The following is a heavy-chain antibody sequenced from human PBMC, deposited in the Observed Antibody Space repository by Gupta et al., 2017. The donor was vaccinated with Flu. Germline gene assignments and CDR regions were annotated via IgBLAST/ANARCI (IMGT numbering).Heavy chain of an antibody. CDR1: GYTFTSYD. V-gene: IGHV1-8*01. J-gene: IGHJ4*02. CDR2: MNPNSGNT. Sequence: QVQLVQSGAEVKKPGASVKVSCKASGYTFTSYDINWVRQATGQGLEWMGWMNPNSGNTGYAQKFQGRVTMTRNTSISTAYMELSSLRSEDTAVYYCARGLSSVAGTTIYYFDYWGQGTLVTVSS. CDR3: ARGLSSVAGTTIYYFDY. D-gene: IGHD6-19*01.